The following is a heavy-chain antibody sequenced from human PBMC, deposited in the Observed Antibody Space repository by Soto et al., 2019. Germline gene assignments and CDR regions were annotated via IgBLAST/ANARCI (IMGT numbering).Heavy chain of an antibody. V-gene: IGHV3-30-3*01. D-gene: IGHD3-3*01. J-gene: IGHJ6*02. CDR3: ARVTISGVVPYGMDV. CDR2: ISYDGSNK. CDR1: GFTFSSYA. Sequence: QVQLVESGGGVVQPGRSLRLSCAASGFTFSSYAMHWVRQAPGKGLEWVAVISYDGSNKYYADSVKGRFTISRDNSKNTLYLQMNSLRAEDTAVYYCARVTISGVVPYGMDVWGQGTTVTVSS.